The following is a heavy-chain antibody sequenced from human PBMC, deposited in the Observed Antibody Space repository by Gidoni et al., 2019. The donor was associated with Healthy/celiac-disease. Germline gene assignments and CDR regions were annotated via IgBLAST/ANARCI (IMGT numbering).Heavy chain of an antibody. D-gene: IGHD3-22*01. CDR2: ISSSSSTI. Sequence: EVQLVESGGGLVQPGGSLRHSCAASGFTFSSYSMNWVRQAPGKGLEWVSYISSSSSTIYYADSVKGRFTISRDNAKNSLYLQMNSLRAEDTAVYYCARVAMIVVGDWGQGTLVTVSS. CDR3: ARVAMIVVGD. J-gene: IGHJ4*02. CDR1: GFTFSSYS. V-gene: IGHV3-48*01.